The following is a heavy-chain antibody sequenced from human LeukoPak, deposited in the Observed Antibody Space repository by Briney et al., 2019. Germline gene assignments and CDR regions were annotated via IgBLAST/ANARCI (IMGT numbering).Heavy chain of an antibody. CDR3: ARDPDDEGAYYYYYGMDV. CDR1: GGTFSSYA. J-gene: IGHJ6*02. CDR2: IIPILGIA. V-gene: IGHV1-69*04. D-gene: IGHD1-26*01. Sequence: ASVKVSCKASGGTFSSYAISWVRQAPGQGLEWMGRIIPILGIANYAQKFQGRVTITADKSTSTAYMELSSLRSEDTAVYYCARDPDDEGAYYYYYGMDVWGQGTTVTVSS.